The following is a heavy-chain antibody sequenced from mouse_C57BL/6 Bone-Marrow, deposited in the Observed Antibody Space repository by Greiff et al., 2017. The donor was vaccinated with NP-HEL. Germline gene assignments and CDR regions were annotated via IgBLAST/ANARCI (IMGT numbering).Heavy chain of an antibody. CDR1: GFTFSDYG. J-gene: IGHJ2*01. V-gene: IGHV5-15*01. CDR2: ISNLAYSI. Sequence: DVMLVESGGGLVQPGGSLKLSCAASGFTFSDYGMAWVRQAPRKGPEWVAFISNLAYSIYYADTVTGRFTISRENAKNTLYLEMSSLRSEDTAMYYCARHYYGSSYVWYYFDYWGQGTTLTVSS. CDR3: ARHYYGSSYVWYYFDY. D-gene: IGHD1-1*01.